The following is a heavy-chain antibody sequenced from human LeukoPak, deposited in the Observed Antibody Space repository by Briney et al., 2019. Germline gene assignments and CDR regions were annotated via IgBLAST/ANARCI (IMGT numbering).Heavy chain of an antibody. D-gene: IGHD4-11*01. CDR3: ARGGRTTNPDY. V-gene: IGHV1-18*01. CDR1: GYTFSSYG. J-gene: IGHJ4*02. Sequence: ASVKVSRKTSGYTFSSYGISWVRQAPGQGLEWMGWTTAYNGDTNYAQKFQGRVTMTIDTSTSTVYMELRSLRSDDTAVYYCARGGRTTNPDYWGQGTLVTVSS. CDR2: TTAYNGDT.